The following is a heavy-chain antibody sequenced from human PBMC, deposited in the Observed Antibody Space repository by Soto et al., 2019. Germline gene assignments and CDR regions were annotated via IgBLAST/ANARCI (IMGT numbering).Heavy chain of an antibody. J-gene: IGHJ4*02. D-gene: IGHD3-3*01. Sequence: SETLSLTCTVSGGSISTYHWSWIRQPPGKALEWIGYIYYSGSTNYNPSLESRVTISVDTSKNQFSLKLSSVTAADTAVYYCARGSDDFWSGYYKFDYWGQGTLVTVSS. V-gene: IGHV4-59*01. CDR3: ARGSDDFWSGYYKFDY. CDR2: IYYSGST. CDR1: GGSISTYH.